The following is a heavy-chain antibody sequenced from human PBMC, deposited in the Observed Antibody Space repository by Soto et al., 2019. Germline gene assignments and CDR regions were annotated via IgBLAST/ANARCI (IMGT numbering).Heavy chain of an antibody. J-gene: IGHJ6*03. CDR2: ISSSSSYI. D-gene: IGHD2-2*01. CDR3: ARDPGHIVVVPAAPVYMDV. Sequence: GGSLRLSCAASGFTFSSYSMNWVRQAPGKGLEWVSSISSSSSYIYYADSVKGRFTISRDNAKNSLYLQMNSLRAEDTAVYYCARDPGHIVVVPAAPVYMDVWGKGTTVTVSS. CDR1: GFTFSSYS. V-gene: IGHV3-21*01.